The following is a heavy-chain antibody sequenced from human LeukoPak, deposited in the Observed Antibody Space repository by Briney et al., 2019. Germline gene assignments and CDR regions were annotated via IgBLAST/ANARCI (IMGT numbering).Heavy chain of an antibody. D-gene: IGHD3-10*01. Sequence: ASVKVSCKASGYTFTSYAMHWVRQAPGQRLEWMGWINAGNGNTKYSQKFQGRVTITRDTSASTAYMELSSLRSEDTAVYYCARDRYCYGSGSYYNGNWFDPWGQGTLVTVSS. CDR1: GYTFTSYA. CDR2: INAGNGNT. V-gene: IGHV1-3*01. CDR3: ARDRYCYGSGSYYNGNWFDP. J-gene: IGHJ5*02.